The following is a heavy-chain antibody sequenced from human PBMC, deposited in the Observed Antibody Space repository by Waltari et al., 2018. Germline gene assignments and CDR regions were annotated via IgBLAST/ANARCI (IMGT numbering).Heavy chain of an antibody. D-gene: IGHD3-3*01. J-gene: IGHJ5*02. CDR1: GASIRSSNYY. CDR3: ARVTIFGVYTGHWFDP. V-gene: IGHV4-39*02. CDR2: IYYSGRT. Sequence: QLQLEESGPGLVKTSETLSLTCPVAGASIRSSNYYWGLIRQSPAKGLQWIATIYYSGRTYYNPSLQSRVNLLVDTSKNQFSLRLNSVTAEDTAVYYCARVTIFGVYTGHWFDPWGQGALVTVSA.